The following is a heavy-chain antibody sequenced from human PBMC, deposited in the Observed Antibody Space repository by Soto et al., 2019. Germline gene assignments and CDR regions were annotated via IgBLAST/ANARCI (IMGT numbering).Heavy chain of an antibody. Sequence: EVQLVESGGGLVKPGGSLRLSCAASGFTLSSYSMNWVRQAPGKGLEWVSSISSSSSYIYYADSVKGRFTISRDNAKNSLYLQMNSLRAEDTAVYYCARDGVLPPHERTSIYYFDYWGQGTLVTVSS. J-gene: IGHJ4*02. D-gene: IGHD2-21*01. CDR1: GFTLSSYS. CDR3: ARDGVLPPHERTSIYYFDY. CDR2: ISSSSSYI. V-gene: IGHV3-21*01.